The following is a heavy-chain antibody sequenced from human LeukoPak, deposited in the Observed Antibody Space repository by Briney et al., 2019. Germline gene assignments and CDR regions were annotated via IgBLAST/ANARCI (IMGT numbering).Heavy chain of an antibody. CDR3: ARDLGGAMGDY. D-gene: IGHD3-16*01. Sequence: PGGSLRLSCAASGFTFSSYSMSWVRQAPGKGLEWVSSISSSSSYIYYADSVKGRFTISRDNAKNSLYLQMNSLRAEDTAVYYCARDLGGAMGDYWGQGTLVTVSS. J-gene: IGHJ4*02. CDR1: GFTFSSYS. CDR2: ISSSSSYI. V-gene: IGHV3-21*01.